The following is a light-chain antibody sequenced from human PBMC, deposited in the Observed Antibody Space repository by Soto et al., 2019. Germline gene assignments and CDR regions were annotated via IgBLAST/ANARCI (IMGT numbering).Light chain of an antibody. J-gene: IGKJ3*01. CDR3: QQYFTTPLP. Sequence: DIVMTQAPDSLAVSLGERATINCKSSQSVLYSSNNKNYLAWYQQKPGQPPKLLIYWASTRESGVPDRFSGRGSGTDFTLPISSLQAEDVAVFYCQQYFTTPLPFGPGTKVDI. CDR2: WAS. V-gene: IGKV4-1*01. CDR1: QSVLYSSNNKNY.